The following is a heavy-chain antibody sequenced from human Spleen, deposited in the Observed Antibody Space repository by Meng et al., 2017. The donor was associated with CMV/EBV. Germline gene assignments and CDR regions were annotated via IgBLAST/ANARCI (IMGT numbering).Heavy chain of an antibody. CDR3: ATGITRDSN. V-gene: IGHV1-2*02. J-gene: IGHJ4*02. CDR1: GGTFSSYS. CDR2: INPNSGGT. Sequence: ASVKVSCKASGGTFSSYSVSWVRQAPGQGLEWMGWINPNSGGTNYAQKFQGRVTMTRDTSISTAYMELSRLRSDDTAVYYCATGITRDSNWGQGTLVTVSS. D-gene: IGHD3-16*01.